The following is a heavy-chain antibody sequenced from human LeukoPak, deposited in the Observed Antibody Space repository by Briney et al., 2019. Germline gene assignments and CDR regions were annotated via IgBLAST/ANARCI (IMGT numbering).Heavy chain of an antibody. D-gene: IGHD6-19*01. CDR1: GYTFTSYG. J-gene: IGHJ4*02. CDR2: ISAFNGNT. CDR3: ARVGGALISSSGWYPTN. V-gene: IGHV1-18*01. Sequence: ASVKVSCKASGYTFTSYGISWVRQAPGQGLEWMGLISAFNGNTNYAQKLQGRVIMTTNTSTNTAYMELRSVRSDDTAVYYCARVGGALISSSGWYPTNWGQGTLVTVSS.